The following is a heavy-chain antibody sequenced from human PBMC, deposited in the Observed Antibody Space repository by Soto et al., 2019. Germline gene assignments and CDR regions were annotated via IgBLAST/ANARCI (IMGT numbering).Heavy chain of an antibody. CDR2: IDPSDSYT. V-gene: IGHV5-10-1*01. CDR3: ASLDCSGGSCYSYLMDV. CDR1: GYSFTSYW. J-gene: IGHJ6*02. Sequence: GESLKISCKGSGYSFTSYWISWVRQMPGKGLEWMGRIDPSDSYTNYSPSFQGHVTISADKSISTAYLQWSSLKSSDTAMYYCASLDCSGGSCYSYLMDVWGHGTTVTVSS. D-gene: IGHD2-15*01.